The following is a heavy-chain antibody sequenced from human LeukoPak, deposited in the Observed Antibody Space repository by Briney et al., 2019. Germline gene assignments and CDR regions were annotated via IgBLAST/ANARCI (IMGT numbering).Heavy chain of an antibody. D-gene: IGHD4-17*01. Sequence: SQTLSLTCTVSGGSISSGDYYWTWICQPPGKGLEWIGYIYYSGSTYYNPSLKSRITISVDTSKNQFSLKLSSVTAADTAVYYCARDTRGDYYFDYWGQGTLVTVSS. V-gene: IGHV4-30-4*01. J-gene: IGHJ4*02. CDR1: GGSISSGDYY. CDR3: ARDTRGDYYFDY. CDR2: IYYSGST.